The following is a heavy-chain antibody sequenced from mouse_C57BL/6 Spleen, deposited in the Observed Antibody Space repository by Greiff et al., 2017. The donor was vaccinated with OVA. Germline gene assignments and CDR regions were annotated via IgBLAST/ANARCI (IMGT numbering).Heavy chain of an antibody. D-gene: IGHD1-1*01. CDR3: ASPLGSSYYAMDY. CDR2: ISSGGSYT. Sequence: EVMLVESGGDLVKPGGSLKLSCAASGFTFSSYGMSWVRQTPDKRLEWVATISSGGSYTYYPDSVKGRFTISRDNAKNTLYLQMSSLKSEDTAMYYCASPLGSSYYAMDYWGQGTSVTVSS. V-gene: IGHV5-6*02. CDR1: GFTFSSYG. J-gene: IGHJ4*01.